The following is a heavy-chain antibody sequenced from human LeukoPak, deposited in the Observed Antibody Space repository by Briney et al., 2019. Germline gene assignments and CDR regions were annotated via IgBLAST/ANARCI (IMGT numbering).Heavy chain of an antibody. CDR2: INPNSGDT. V-gene: IGHV1-2*02. D-gene: IGHD6-19*01. CDR3: ARAGQSSGWYFDY. Sequence: ASVKVSCKASGYTCTGYNMHWVRQAPGQGLEWMGWINPNSGDTNFAQKFQGRVTMTRDTSISTAYMDLSRLRSDDTAVYYCARAGQSSGWYFDYWGQGTLVTVSS. CDR1: GYTCTGYN. J-gene: IGHJ4*02.